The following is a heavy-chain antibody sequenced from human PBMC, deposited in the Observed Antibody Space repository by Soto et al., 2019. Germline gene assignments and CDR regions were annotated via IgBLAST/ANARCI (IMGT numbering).Heavy chain of an antibody. CDR3: AKTAKVWFSAFDI. CDR1: GFTFSSYA. Sequence: EVQLLESGGGLVQPGGSLRLSCAASGFTFSSYAMSWVRQAPGKGLEWVSAISGSGGTTYYADSVKGRFTFSRDNSKNTLYLQMNSLRAEDTAVDYCAKTAKVWFSAFDIWSQGTRVTVSS. CDR2: ISGSGGTT. V-gene: IGHV3-23*01. J-gene: IGHJ3*02. D-gene: IGHD3-10*01.